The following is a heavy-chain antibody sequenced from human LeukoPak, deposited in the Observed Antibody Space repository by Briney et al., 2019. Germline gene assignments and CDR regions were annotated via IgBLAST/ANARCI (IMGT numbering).Heavy chain of an antibody. CDR1: GGSISTYY. CDR2: IYYTGST. D-gene: IGHD2-15*01. Sequence: SETLSLTCTVSGGSISTYYWNWIRQPPGEGLEWIGYIYYTGSTKSNPSLESRVTISLDTSKNQFSLNLSSVTAADTAVYYCARRVVVVTANVKSDAFDMWGQGTVVTVSS. CDR3: ARRVVVVTANVKSDAFDM. V-gene: IGHV4-59*01. J-gene: IGHJ3*02.